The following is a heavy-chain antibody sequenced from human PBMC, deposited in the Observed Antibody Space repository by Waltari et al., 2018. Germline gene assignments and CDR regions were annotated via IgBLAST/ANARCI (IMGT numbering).Heavy chain of an antibody. J-gene: IGHJ5*02. CDR2: IYYSGST. D-gene: IGHD3-3*01. V-gene: IGHV4-59*01. CDR3: ARGLGITIFGVGNPNNNWFDP. CDR1: GGSISSYY. Sequence: QVQLQESGPGLVKPSETLSLTCTVSGGSISSYYWSWIRQPPGKGLEWIGYIYYSGSTNYNPSLKSRVTISVDTSKNQFSLKLSSVTAADTAVYYCARGLGITIFGVGNPNNNWFDPWGQGTLVTVSS.